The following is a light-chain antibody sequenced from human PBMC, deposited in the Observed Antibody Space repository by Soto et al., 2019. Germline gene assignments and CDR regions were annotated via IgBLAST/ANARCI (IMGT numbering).Light chain of an antibody. CDR2: DVS. Sequence: QSALPQPASVSGSPGQSITISCTGTSSDVGGYNYVSWYQQHPGKAPKLMIYDVSNRPSGVSNRFSGFKSGNTASLTISGLHAEDEADYYCSSYTTSSTYVFGTGTKVTVL. CDR1: SSDVGGYNY. CDR3: SSYTTSSTYV. J-gene: IGLJ1*01. V-gene: IGLV2-14*03.